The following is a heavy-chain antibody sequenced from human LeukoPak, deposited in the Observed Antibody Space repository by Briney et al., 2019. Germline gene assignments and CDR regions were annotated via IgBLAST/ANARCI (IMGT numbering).Heavy chain of an antibody. J-gene: IGHJ5*02. D-gene: IGHD1-26*01. CDR1: GYTFTTYA. CDR2: INTNTGNP. CDR3: ARDGSYSPRCWFDP. V-gene: IGHV7-4-1*02. Sequence: GASMKVSCKASGYTFTTYAMNWVRQAPGQGLEWMGWINTNTGNPTYAQGFTGRFVFSLDTSVSTAYLQISSLKAEDTAVYYCARDGSYSPRCWFDPWGQGTLVTVSS.